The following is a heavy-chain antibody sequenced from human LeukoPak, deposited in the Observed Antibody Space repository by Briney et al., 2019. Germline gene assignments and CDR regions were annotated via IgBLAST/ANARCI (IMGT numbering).Heavy chain of an antibody. CDR1: GGSFSGYY. CDR2: INHSGST. Sequence: SETLSLTCAVYGGSFSGYYWSWIRQPPGKGLEWIGEINHSGSTNYNPSLKSRVTITVDTSKNQFSLKLSSVPAADTAVYYCATGQYYYDSSGYFLNVFDIWGQGTMVTVSS. J-gene: IGHJ3*02. CDR3: ATGQYYYDSSGYFLNVFDI. D-gene: IGHD3-22*01. V-gene: IGHV4-34*01.